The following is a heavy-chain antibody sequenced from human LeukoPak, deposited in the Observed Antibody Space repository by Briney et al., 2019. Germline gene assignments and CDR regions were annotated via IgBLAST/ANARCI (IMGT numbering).Heavy chain of an antibody. CDR2: ISYDGTNK. Sequence: GGSLRLSCTASGFTFSSYAMHWVRQAPGKGLEWVAVISYDGTNKYFADAVKSRFTISRDNSKNTLYLQMNSLRAEDTVVYYCAKDTAIRNIVVVVAATFDYWGQGTLVTVSS. J-gene: IGHJ4*02. CDR1: GFTFSSYA. V-gene: IGHV3-30*04. CDR3: AKDTAIRNIVVVVAATFDY. D-gene: IGHD2-15*01.